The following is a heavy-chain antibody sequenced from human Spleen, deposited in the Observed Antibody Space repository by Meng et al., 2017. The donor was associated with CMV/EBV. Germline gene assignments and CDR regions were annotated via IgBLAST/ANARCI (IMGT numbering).Heavy chain of an antibody. CDR1: GGTVSNYA. CDR2: IIPVVGTV. J-gene: IGHJ6*02. D-gene: IGHD6-13*01. Sequence: SVKVSCKASGGTVSNYAITWVRQAPGQGLEWMGGIIPVVGTVHYSQKFQGRVTISADKFPSTVYMELTTLRSEDTAVYYCAKDSRSSSWYLLAAYYYGSDVWGQGTTVTVSS. V-gene: IGHV1-69*06. CDR3: AKDSRSSSWYLLAAYYYGSDV.